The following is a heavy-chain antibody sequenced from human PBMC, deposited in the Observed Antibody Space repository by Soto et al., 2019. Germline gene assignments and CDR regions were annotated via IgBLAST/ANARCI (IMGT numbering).Heavy chain of an antibody. Sequence: PSETLSLTCAVSGYSISSGYYWSWIRQPPGKGLEWIGSIYHSGSTNYNPSLKSRVTISVDTSKNQFSLKLSSVTAADTAVYYCARVEPLRGSPGGWFDPWGQGTLVTVSS. CDR2: IYHSGST. J-gene: IGHJ5*02. V-gene: IGHV4-38-2*01. CDR1: GYSISSGYY. D-gene: IGHD1-1*01. CDR3: ARVEPLRGSPGGWFDP.